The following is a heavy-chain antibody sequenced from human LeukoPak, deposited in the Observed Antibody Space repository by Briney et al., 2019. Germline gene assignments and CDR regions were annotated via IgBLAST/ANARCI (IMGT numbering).Heavy chain of an antibody. CDR1: GGSFSGYY. CDR2: INHSGST. CDR3: ARYYSSSWDYFDY. D-gene: IGHD3-22*01. V-gene: IGHV4-34*01. Sequence: SETLSLTCAVYGGSFSGYYWSWIRQPPGKGLEWIGEINHSGSTNYNPSLKSRVTISVDTSKNQFSLKLSSVTAADTAVYYCARYYSSSWDYFDYWGQGTLVTVSS. J-gene: IGHJ4*02.